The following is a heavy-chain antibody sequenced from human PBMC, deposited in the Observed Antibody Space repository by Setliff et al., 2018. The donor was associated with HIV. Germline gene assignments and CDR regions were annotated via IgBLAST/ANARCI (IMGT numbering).Heavy chain of an antibody. CDR3: ARHPPNLDWLDP. CDR2: IYYSGST. CDR1: GGSISSSSNY. Sequence: SETLSLTCTVSGGSISSSSNYWGWIRQPPGKGLEWIGNIYYSGSTYYNPSLKSRVTISVNTSKNQFSLNVNSVTAADTAVYYCARHPPNLDWLDPWGQGTLVTVSS. V-gene: IGHV4-39*01. J-gene: IGHJ5*02.